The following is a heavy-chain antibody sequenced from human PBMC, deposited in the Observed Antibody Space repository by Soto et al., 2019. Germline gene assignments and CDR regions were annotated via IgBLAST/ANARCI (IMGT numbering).Heavy chain of an antibody. CDR3: ARDSPPVDY. Sequence: QVQLVQSGAEVKKPGASVKVSCKASGYTFSSYGISWVRQAPGQGLEWMGWISAYNGKTKYAQKIKGGVTMTTDTSTRTAYMELGILRSDDTAVYYCARDSPPVDYWGQGTLVTVSS. CDR1: GYTFSSYG. V-gene: IGHV1-18*01. CDR2: ISAYNGKT. J-gene: IGHJ4*02.